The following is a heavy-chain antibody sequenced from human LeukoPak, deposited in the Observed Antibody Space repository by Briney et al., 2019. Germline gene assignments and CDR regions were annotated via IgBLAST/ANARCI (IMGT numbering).Heavy chain of an antibody. CDR1: GFTFSSYW. V-gene: IGHV3-74*01. Sequence: GGSLRLSCAASGFTFSSYWMHWVRQAPGKGLVWVSRINTDGSSTTYADSVKGRFTISRDNAKNTLYLQMNSLRAEDTAVYYCAKDLPDSGRYAFDIWGQGTMVTVSS. J-gene: IGHJ3*02. CDR3: AKDLPDSGRYAFDI. CDR2: INTDGSST. D-gene: IGHD1-26*01.